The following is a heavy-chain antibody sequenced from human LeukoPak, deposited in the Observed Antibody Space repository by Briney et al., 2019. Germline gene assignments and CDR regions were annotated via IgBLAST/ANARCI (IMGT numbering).Heavy chain of an antibody. CDR2: IYYSGST. V-gene: IGHV4-39*01. D-gene: IGHD3-10*01. CDR3: ARKVLLWPCGGENWFDP. CDR1: GGSISSSSYY. J-gene: IGHJ5*02. Sequence: SETLSLTCTVSGGSISSSSYYWGWIRQPPGKGLEWIGSIYYSGSTYYNPSLKSRVTISVDTSKNQFSLKLSSVTAADTAVYYCARKVLLWPCGGENWFDPWGQGTLVTVSS.